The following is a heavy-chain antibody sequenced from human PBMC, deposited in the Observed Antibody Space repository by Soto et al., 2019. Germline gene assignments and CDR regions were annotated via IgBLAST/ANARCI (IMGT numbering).Heavy chain of an antibody. Sequence: QVQLVQSGAEVKKPGASVKVSCKASGYTFTGYYMHWVRQAPGQGLEWMGWINPNSGGTNYAQKFQGWVTMTRDTSISTAYMELSRLSSDDTAVYSCARARYHQYYYDSSGPDAFDIWGQGTMVTVSS. D-gene: IGHD3-22*01. J-gene: IGHJ3*02. V-gene: IGHV1-2*04. CDR2: INPNSGGT. CDR1: GYTFTGYY. CDR3: ARARYHQYYYDSSGPDAFDI.